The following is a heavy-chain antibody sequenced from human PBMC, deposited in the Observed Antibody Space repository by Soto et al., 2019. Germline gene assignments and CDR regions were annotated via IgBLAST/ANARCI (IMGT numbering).Heavy chain of an antibody. CDR1: GFTFSSYS. Sequence: PGGSLRLSCAASGFTFSSYSMNWVRQAPGKGLEWVSYISSSSSAINYADSVRGRFTISRDNAMRSLFLHMNSLRDEDTAVYYCARDGKGAAYTHGPYYFDYWGQGALVTVSS. CDR2: ISSSSSAI. J-gene: IGHJ4*02. D-gene: IGHD1-1*01. V-gene: IGHV3-48*02. CDR3: ARDGKGAAYTHGPYYFDY.